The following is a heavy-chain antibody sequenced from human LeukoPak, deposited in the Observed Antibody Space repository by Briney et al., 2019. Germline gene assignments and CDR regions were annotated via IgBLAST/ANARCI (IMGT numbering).Heavy chain of an antibody. D-gene: IGHD2-21*02. CDR2: IIPIFGTA. V-gene: IGHV1-69*13. J-gene: IGHJ6*02. CDR3: ARTVDYYYGMDV. Sequence: SVKVSCKASGGTFSSYAISWVRQAPGQGLEWMGGIIPIFGTANYAQKFQGRVTITADESTSTAYMELSSLRSEDTAVYYCARTVDYYYGMDVLGQGTTVTVSS. CDR1: GGTFSSYA.